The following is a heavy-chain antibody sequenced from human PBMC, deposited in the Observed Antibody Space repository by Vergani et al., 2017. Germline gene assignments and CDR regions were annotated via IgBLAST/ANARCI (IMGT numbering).Heavy chain of an antibody. Sequence: QVQLQESGPGLVKPSQTLSLTCTVSGGAFSSGGQSWTWVRQPANQGLEWIGRIYSSGTTNYNPSLRSRVTMSVDTSKKQFSLELTFVTAADTAVYYCARDGGDYDKDALDLWGLGTMVTVSS. CDR2: IYSSGTT. CDR1: GGAFSSGGQS. V-gene: IGHV4-61*02. CDR3: ARDGGDYDKDALDL. D-gene: IGHD2-21*02. J-gene: IGHJ3*01.